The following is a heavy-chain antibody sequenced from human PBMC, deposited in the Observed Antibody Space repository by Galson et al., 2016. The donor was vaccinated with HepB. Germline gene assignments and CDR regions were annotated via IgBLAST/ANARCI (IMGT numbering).Heavy chain of an antibody. J-gene: IGHJ4*02. CDR2: IYDSGST. V-gene: IGHV4-31*02. D-gene: IGHD3-10*01. CDR3: ARGGGGSGSPFDF. Sequence: WIRQHPGKGLEWIGYIYDSGSTYYNPSLKSRVTISGETSRNQFSLRLSSVTAADTAVYYCARGGGGSGSPFDFWGQGTLVTVSS.